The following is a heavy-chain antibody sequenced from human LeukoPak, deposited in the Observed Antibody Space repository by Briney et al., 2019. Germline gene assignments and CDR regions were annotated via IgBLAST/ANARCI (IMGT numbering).Heavy chain of an antibody. V-gene: IGHV3-30*01. CDR2: ISYDSNYR. Sequence: GRSLRLSCAASGFTFSHYPMHWVRQAPGKGLEWLAVISYDSNYRYYADSVKGRFTISRGNSNNTLYLQIDSLRPEDTAMYFCARDRRYYLDYWGQGTLVTVSS. CDR3: ARDRRYYLDY. J-gene: IGHJ4*02. CDR1: GFTFSHYP.